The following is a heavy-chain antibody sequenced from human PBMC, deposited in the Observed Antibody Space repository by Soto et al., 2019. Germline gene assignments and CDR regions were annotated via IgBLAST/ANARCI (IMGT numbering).Heavy chain of an antibody. CDR3: PRGSPSVITGPIIY. CDR1: GGSISSGGYH. Sequence: QVQLQESGPGLVKPSQTLSLTCTVSGGSISSGGYHWTWIRQHPGKGLEWIGYVYYSGSTYYNPSLKRRLIISGDTSRNQFSLRLTSVTAADTAVYYCPRGSPSVITGPIIYWGQGTLVTVSS. D-gene: IGHD4-4*01. V-gene: IGHV4-31*03. J-gene: IGHJ4*02. CDR2: VYYSGST.